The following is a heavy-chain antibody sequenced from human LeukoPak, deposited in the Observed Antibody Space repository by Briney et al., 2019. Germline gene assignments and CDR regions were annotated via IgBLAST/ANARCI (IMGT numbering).Heavy chain of an antibody. CDR1: GDSISSGDYY. V-gene: IGHV4-61*02. CDR3: ARANYGDYGWFDP. Sequence: SETLSLTCTVSGDSISSGDYYWSWVRQPAGKGLEWIGRISSSGSTNHNPSLKSRVTISVDTSKNQFSLKLSSVTAADTAVYYCARANYGDYGWFDPWGQGTLVTVSS. J-gene: IGHJ5*02. D-gene: IGHD4-17*01. CDR2: ISSSGST.